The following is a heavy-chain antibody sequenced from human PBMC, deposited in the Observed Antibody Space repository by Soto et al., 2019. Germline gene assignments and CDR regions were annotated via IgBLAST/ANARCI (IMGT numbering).Heavy chain of an antibody. CDR3: AKELPLRTSGYVFDY. CDR2: VSASGLNT. D-gene: IGHD5-18*01. J-gene: IGHJ4*02. Sequence: EVQLLESGGKLVQPGGSLTLSCAASGFTFSTYAMAWVRQAPGNGLEWVSGVSASGLNTDYADPVKGRFYISRDNSKNTVALHMNSLRAEDTALYSCAKELPLRTSGYVFDYWGQGTPVTVSS. V-gene: IGHV3-23*01. CDR1: GFTFSTYA.